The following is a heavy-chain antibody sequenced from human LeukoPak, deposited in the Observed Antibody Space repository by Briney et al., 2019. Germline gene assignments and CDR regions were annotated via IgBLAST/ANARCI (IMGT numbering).Heavy chain of an antibody. Sequence: GASVKVSCKASGYTFTSYGISWVRQAPGQGLEWMGWISAYNGNTNYAQKLQGRVTMTTDTSTSTAYMELRSLRSDDTAVYYCARDRGITIFGVVAYYYYMDVWGKGTTVTVS. CDR3: ARDRGITIFGVVAYYYYMDV. V-gene: IGHV1-18*01. J-gene: IGHJ6*03. D-gene: IGHD3-3*01. CDR1: GYTFTSYG. CDR2: ISAYNGNT.